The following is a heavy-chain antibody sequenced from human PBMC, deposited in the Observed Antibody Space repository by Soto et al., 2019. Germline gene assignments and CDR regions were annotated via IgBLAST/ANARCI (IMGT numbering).Heavy chain of an antibody. V-gene: IGHV2-5*02. D-gene: IGHD6-13*01. Sequence: QITLKESGPSLVKPTQPLTLTCTFSGFSLTTNGVGVGWIRQSPGEALEWLALIYWDDDKRYSPSLKSRLTITKDTSKNQVALTMTAMDSVDTATYYCAYCCYYSSSWFADYWGQGTLVTVSS. CDR1: GFSLTTNGVG. J-gene: IGHJ4*02. CDR3: AYCCYYSSSWFADY. CDR2: IYWDDDK.